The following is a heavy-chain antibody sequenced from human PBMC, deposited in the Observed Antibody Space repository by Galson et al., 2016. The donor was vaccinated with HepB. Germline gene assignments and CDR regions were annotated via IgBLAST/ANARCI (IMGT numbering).Heavy chain of an antibody. Sequence: SLRLSCAASGFTFTSYVMRWVRQAPGRGLEWVSTIVGPAGNTYYPDSVKGRFTISRDTSKNTLYLQMSSLRAEDTAVYYCAKGGAGRPGHYYYAIDVWDQGATVTVSS. CDR3: AKGGAGRPGHYYYAIDV. D-gene: IGHD6-6*01. CDR1: GFTFTSYV. J-gene: IGHJ6*02. V-gene: IGHV3-23*01. CDR2: IVGPAGNT.